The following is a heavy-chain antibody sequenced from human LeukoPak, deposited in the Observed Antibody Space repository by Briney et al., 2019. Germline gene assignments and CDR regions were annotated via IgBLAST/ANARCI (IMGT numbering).Heavy chain of an antibody. CDR2: MNPNSGNT. D-gene: IGHD6-13*01. Sequence: ASVKVSCKASGYTFTSYDINWVRQATGQGLEWMGWMNPNSGNTGYAQKFQGRVTITRNTSISTAYMELSSLRSEDTAVYYCARDLDSSSWNWFDPWGQGTLVTDSS. CDR1: GYTFTSYD. CDR3: ARDLDSSSWNWFDP. J-gene: IGHJ5*02. V-gene: IGHV1-8*03.